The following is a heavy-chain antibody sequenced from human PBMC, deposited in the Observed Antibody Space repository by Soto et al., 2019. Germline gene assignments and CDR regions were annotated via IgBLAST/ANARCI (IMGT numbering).Heavy chain of an antibody. CDR2: INAGNGNT. CDR3: ARSSGYYYVDY. CDR1: GYTFTSYA. V-gene: IGHV1-3*01. Sequence: QVQLVQSGAEVKKPGASVKVSCRASGYTFTSYAMHWVRQAPGQRLEWMGWINAGNGNTKYSQKFQGRVTITRDTSASTAYMQLTSLRSEDTAVYYCARSSGYYYVDYWGQGTLVTVSP. J-gene: IGHJ4*02. D-gene: IGHD3-22*01.